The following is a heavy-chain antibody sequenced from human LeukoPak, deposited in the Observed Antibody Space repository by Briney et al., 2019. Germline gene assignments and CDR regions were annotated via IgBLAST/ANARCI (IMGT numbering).Heavy chain of an antibody. CDR1: GYSISSGYY. CDR3: ARRITFGGVIVFDY. J-gene: IGHJ4*02. Sequence: SETLSLTCTVSGYSISSGYYWGWIRQPPGKGLEWIGSIYYSGSTYYNPSLKSRVTLSVDTSKNQFSLKLSSVTAADTAVYYCARRITFGGVIVFDYWGQGTLVTVSS. V-gene: IGHV4-38-2*02. D-gene: IGHD3-16*02. CDR2: IYYSGST.